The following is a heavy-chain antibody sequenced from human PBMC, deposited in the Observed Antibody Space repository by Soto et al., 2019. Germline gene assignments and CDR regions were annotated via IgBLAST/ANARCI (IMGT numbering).Heavy chain of an antibody. Sequence: EVQLVESEGGLVQSGGSLRLSCAASGFTFSSYWMSWVRQGPGKGPEWVANIKQDGSEKYYVDSVKGRFTISRDNAKNSLYLQMTSLRAEDTAVYHCAKSLSAIPGDSWGQGTLVTVSS. CDR1: GFTFSSYW. CDR3: AKSLSAIPGDS. V-gene: IGHV3-7*05. J-gene: IGHJ4*02. D-gene: IGHD2-2*01. CDR2: IKQDGSEK.